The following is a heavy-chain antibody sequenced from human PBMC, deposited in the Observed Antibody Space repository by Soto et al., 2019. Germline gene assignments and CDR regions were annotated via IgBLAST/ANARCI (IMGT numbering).Heavy chain of an antibody. D-gene: IGHD3-3*01. Sequence: PSETLSLTCSVSGGTISGYYWTWIRQPAGKGLEWIGIIYIRGNAKYNPSLQSRVTMSLDTSNNQFSLSLTSVTAAATAVYFCARGQRFSDWFDPWGQGTLVTVSS. CDR2: IYIRGNA. CDR3: ARGQRFSDWFDP. J-gene: IGHJ5*02. V-gene: IGHV4-4*07. CDR1: GGTISGYY.